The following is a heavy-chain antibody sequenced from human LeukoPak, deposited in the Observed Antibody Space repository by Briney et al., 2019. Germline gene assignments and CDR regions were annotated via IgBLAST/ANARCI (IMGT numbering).Heavy chain of an antibody. D-gene: IGHD3-10*01. CDR3: AREAYGSGSNYYYYGMDV. CDR1: GFTFSSYA. CDR2: ISGSGGST. V-gene: IGHV3-23*01. J-gene: IGHJ6*02. Sequence: PGGSLRLSCAASGFTFSSYAMSWVRQAPGKELEWVSAISGSGGSTYYADSVKGRFTISRDNSKNTLYLQMNSLRAEDTAVYYCAREAYGSGSNYYYYGMDVWGQGTTVTVSS.